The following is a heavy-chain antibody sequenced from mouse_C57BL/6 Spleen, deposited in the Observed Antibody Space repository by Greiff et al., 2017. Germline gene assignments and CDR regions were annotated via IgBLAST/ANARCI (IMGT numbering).Heavy chain of an antibody. Sequence: EVQLVESEGGLVQPGSSMKLSCTASGFTFSDYYMAWVRQVPEKGLEWVANINYDGSSTYYLDSLKSRFIISRDNAKNILYLQMSSLKSEDTATYYCAPLERRAMDYWGQGTSVTVS. CDR1: GFTFSDYY. CDR3: APLERRAMDY. CDR2: INYDGSST. J-gene: IGHJ4*01. V-gene: IGHV5-16*01.